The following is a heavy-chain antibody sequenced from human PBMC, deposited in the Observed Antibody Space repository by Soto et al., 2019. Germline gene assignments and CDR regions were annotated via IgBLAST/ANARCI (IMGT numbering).Heavy chain of an antibody. Sequence: ASVKVSCKASGYTFTSYGISWVRQAPGQGLEWMGWISAYNGNTNYAQKLQGRVTMTTDTSTSTAYMERRSLRSDDTAVYYCARFRSRTIVVVVAEIETGWFDTWGQGTLVTVSA. CDR1: GYTFTSYG. CDR2: ISAYNGNT. CDR3: ARFRSRTIVVVVAEIETGWFDT. J-gene: IGHJ5*02. V-gene: IGHV1-18*01. D-gene: IGHD2-15*01.